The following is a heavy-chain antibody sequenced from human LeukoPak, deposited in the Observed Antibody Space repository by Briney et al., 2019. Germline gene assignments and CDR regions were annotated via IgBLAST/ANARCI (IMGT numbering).Heavy chain of an antibody. CDR3: ARVSNYYGSGNYQKQFDY. V-gene: IGHV3-21*01. Sequence: PGGSLRLSCAASGFTFSSYSMNWVRQAPGKGLEWVSSISSSTSYIYYADSVKGRLTISRDSAKNSLYLQMNSLRAEDTAVYYCARVSNYYGSGNYQKQFDYWGQGTLVTVSS. CDR1: GFTFSSYS. J-gene: IGHJ4*02. D-gene: IGHD3-10*01. CDR2: ISSSTSYI.